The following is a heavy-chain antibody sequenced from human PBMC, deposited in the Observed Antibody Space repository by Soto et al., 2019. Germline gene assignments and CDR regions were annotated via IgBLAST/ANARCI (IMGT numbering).Heavy chain of an antibody. D-gene: IGHD3-22*01. CDR2: INSDGSST. J-gene: IGHJ3*02. CDR3: ARDPDYYASSGYYYRPSHSFHI. V-gene: IGHV3-74*01. CDR1: GFTFSSYW. Sequence: EVQLVESGGGLVQPGGSLRLSCAASGFTFSSYWMHWVRQAPGKGLVWVSRINSDGSSTSYADSVKGRFTISRDNAKNTLYLQINSLRAEDTAVYYCARDPDYYASSGYYYRPSHSFHIWGQGTIVAVSS.